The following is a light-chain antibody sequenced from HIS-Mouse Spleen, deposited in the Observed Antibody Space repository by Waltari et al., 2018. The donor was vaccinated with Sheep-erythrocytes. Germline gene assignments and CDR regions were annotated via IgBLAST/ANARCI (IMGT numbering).Light chain of an antibody. J-gene: IGLJ3*02. CDR3: CSYAGSSTWV. V-gene: IGLV2-23*01. CDR1: SRDVGSYNL. CDR2: EGS. Sequence: QSALTQPASVSGSPGQSIPISCTGTSRDVGSYNLLSWYQQHTGKAPKLRIYEGSKPPSGVSNRFSGSKSGNTASLTISGLQAEDEADYYCCSYAGSSTWVFGGGTKLTVL.